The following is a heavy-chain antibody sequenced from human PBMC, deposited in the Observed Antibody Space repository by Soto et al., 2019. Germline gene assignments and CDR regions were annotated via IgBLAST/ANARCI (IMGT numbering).Heavy chain of an antibody. Sequence: GGSLRLSCAASGFTFSSYGMHWVRQAPGKGLEWVAVISYDGSNKYYADSVKGRFTISRDNSKNTLYLQMNSLRAEDTAVYYCAKGSFSWGQGTLVTVSS. CDR3: AKGSFS. CDR1: GFTFSSYG. V-gene: IGHV3-30*18. J-gene: IGHJ4*02. CDR2: ISYDGSNK.